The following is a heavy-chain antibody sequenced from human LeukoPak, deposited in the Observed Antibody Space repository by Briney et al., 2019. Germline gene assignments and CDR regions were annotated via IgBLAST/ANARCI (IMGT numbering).Heavy chain of an antibody. CDR1: GFTFSSYG. V-gene: IGHV3-33*01. D-gene: IGHD3-3*01. CDR2: IWYDGSNK. J-gene: IGHJ6*02. CDR3: ARDNVTSGFPWVYYYYGLDV. Sequence: GGSLRLSCAASGFTFSSYGMNWVRQAPGKGLEWVAVIWYDGSNKYYADSVKGRFTISRDNSKNTLYLQMNSLRAEDTAVYYCARDNVTSGFPWVYYYYGLDVWGQGTTVTVSS.